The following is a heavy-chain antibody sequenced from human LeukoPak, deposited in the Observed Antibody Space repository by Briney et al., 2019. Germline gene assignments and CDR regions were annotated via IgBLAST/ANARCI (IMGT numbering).Heavy chain of an antibody. J-gene: IGHJ4*02. Sequence: ASVKVSCKASGGTFSSYAISWVRQAPGQGLEWMGGIIPIFGTANYAQKFQGRVTITTDESTSTAYMELSSLRSEDTAVYYCARVVGFGGGYYFDYWGQGTLVTVSS. CDR1: GGTFSSYA. CDR2: IIPIFGTA. D-gene: IGHD3-10*01. CDR3: ARVVGFGGGYYFDY. V-gene: IGHV1-69*05.